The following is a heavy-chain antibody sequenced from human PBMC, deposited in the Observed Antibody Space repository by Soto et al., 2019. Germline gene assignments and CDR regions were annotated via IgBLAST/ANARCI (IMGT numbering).Heavy chain of an antibody. D-gene: IGHD3-10*01. J-gene: IGHJ6*02. CDR1: GGTISNSNC. Sequence: PPQTLSLTCAVSGGTISNSNCWRWLRQPPGKWLEWIGEIYHSGSTNYNPSLKSRVTISVDKSKTQFSLKLSSVTAADTAVYYCARDHKGYYGSGSYYYYYGMEVWGRGTTVT. CDR3: ARDHKGYYGSGSYYYYYGMEV. CDR2: IYHSGST. V-gene: IGHV4-4*03.